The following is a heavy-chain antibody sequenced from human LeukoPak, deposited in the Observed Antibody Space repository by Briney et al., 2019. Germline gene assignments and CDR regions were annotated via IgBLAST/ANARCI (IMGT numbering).Heavy chain of an antibody. CDR2: INPNSGGT. CDR1: GYTFTGYY. D-gene: IGHD3-10*01. V-gene: IGHV1-2*02. J-gene: IGHJ3*02. Sequence: ASVKVSCKASGYTFTGYYMHWVRQAPGQGPEWMGWINPNSGGTNYAQKFQGRVTMTRDTSISTAYMELSRLRSDDTAVYYCARSIDVGSGSYYLDAFDIWGQGTMVTVSS. CDR3: ARSIDVGSGSYYLDAFDI.